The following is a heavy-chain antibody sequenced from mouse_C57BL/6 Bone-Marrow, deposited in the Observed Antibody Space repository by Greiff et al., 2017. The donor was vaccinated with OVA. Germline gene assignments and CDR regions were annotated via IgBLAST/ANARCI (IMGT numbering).Heavy chain of an antibody. J-gene: IGHJ3*01. CDR3: ARSGTGTSFAY. V-gene: IGHV1-81*01. CDR1: GYTFTSSG. Sequence: VQLQQSGAELARPGASVKLSCKASGYTFTSSGISWVKQRTGQGLEWIGEIYPRSGNTYYNEKFKGKATLTADKSSSTAYMELRSLTSEDSAVYFCARSGTGTSFAYWGQGTLVTVSA. CDR2: IYPRSGNT. D-gene: IGHD4-1*01.